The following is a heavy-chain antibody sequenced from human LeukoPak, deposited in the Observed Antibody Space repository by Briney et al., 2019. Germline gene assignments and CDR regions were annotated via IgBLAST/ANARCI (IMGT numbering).Heavy chain of an antibody. CDR3: ATLGGLYGDYDAFDI. J-gene: IGHJ3*02. D-gene: IGHD4-17*01. Sequence: ASVKVSCKVSGYTLTELSMHWVRQAPGKGLEWMGGFDPEDGETIYAQKFQGRVTMTEDTSTDTAYMELSSLRSEDTAVYYCATLGGLYGDYDAFDIWGQGTMVTVSS. CDR2: FDPEDGET. CDR1: GYTLTELS. V-gene: IGHV1-24*01.